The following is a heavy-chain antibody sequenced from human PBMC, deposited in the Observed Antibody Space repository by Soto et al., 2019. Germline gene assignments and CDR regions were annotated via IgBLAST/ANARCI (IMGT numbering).Heavy chain of an antibody. CDR1: GGSFSGYY. V-gene: IGHV4-34*01. J-gene: IGHJ5*02. Sequence: SETLSLTCAVYGGSFSGYYWSWIRQPPGKGLEWIGEINHSGSTNYNPSLKSRVTISVDTSKNQFSLKLSSVTAADTAVYYCARRGIAARSAGYSSGWPNPNWFDPWGQGTLVTVSS. CDR2: INHSGST. D-gene: IGHD6-19*01. CDR3: ARRGIAARSAGYSSGWPNPNWFDP.